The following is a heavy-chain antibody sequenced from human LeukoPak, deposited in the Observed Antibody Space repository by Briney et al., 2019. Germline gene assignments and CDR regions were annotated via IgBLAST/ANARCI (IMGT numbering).Heavy chain of an antibody. CDR2: IYTSGST. J-gene: IGHJ5*02. Sequence: SETLSLTCTVSGGSMSTYYWSWIRQPAGKGLEWIGRIYTSGSTYYNPSLKSRVTISVDTSKNQFSLRLSSVTAADTAVYYCARPYLRGTVVNNWFDPWGQGTLVTVSS. CDR1: GGSMSTYY. V-gene: IGHV4-4*07. D-gene: IGHD4-23*01. CDR3: ARPYLRGTVVNNWFDP.